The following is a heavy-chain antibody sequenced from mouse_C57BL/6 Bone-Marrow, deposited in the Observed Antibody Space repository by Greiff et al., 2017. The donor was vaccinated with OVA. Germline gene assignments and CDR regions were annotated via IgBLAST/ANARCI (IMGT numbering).Heavy chain of an antibody. CDR1: GFTFNTYA. Sequence: EVQLVESGGGLVQPKGSLKLSCAASGFTFNTYAMHWVRQAPGKGLEWVAHIRSKSSNYATYYADSVKDRFTISRDDSQSMLYLQMNNLKTEDTAMYYCVRDDGYGNYYYAMDYWGQGTSVTVSS. CDR2: IRSKSSNYAT. J-gene: IGHJ4*01. V-gene: IGHV10-3*01. CDR3: VRDDGYGNYYYAMDY. D-gene: IGHD2-10*02.